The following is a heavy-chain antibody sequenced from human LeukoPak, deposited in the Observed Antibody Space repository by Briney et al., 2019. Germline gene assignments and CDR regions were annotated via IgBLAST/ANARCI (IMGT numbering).Heavy chain of an antibody. CDR1: GFSVSRNY. J-gene: IGHJ6*02. CDR3: ASGGRTDSGSYPYGMDV. CDR2: IYGGATT. Sequence: GGSLRLSCAASGFSVSRNYLSWVRQAPGKGLEWVSVIYGGATTDYADSVKGRFTISTDSSKNTLYLQMNSLRDEDTSVYYCASGGRTDSGSYPYGMDVWGQGATVTVSS. V-gene: IGHV3-66*01. D-gene: IGHD3-10*01.